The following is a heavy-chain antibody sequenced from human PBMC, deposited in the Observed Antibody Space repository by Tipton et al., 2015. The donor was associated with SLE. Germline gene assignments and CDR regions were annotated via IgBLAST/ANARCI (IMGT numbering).Heavy chain of an antibody. V-gene: IGHV3-48*03. J-gene: IGHJ6*04. Sequence: GSLRLSCAASGFTFSSYEMNWVRQAPGKGLEWVSYISSSGSTIYYADSVKGRFTISRDNAKNSLYLQMNSLRAEDTAVYYCAREEVAGVDVWGKGTTVTVSS. CDR2: ISSSGSTI. CDR3: AREEVAGVDV. D-gene: IGHD2-15*01. CDR1: GFTFSSYE.